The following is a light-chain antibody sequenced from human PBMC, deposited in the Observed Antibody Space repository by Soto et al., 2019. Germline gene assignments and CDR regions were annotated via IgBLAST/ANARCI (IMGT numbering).Light chain of an antibody. J-gene: IGLJ7*01. Sequence: QSALTQSPSASGNPGQRVTISCSGSSSNIGSNYVYWYQQLPGTAPKLLIYKNDQRPSGVPDRFSGSKSGTSASLAISGLRSEDEADYYCAAWDDSLSGPVFGGGTQLTVL. CDR1: SSNIGSNY. CDR3: AAWDDSLSGPV. CDR2: KND. V-gene: IGLV1-47*01.